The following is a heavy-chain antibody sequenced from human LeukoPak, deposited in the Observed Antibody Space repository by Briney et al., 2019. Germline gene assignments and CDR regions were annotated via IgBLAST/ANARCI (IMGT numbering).Heavy chain of an antibody. CDR3: AKEVQVERRKDGFDI. D-gene: IGHD1-1*01. J-gene: IGHJ3*02. CDR1: GFTFSSYG. V-gene: IGHV3-30*18. Sequence: GGSLRLSCAASGFTFSSYGMHWVRQAPGKGLEWVAVISYDGSNKYYADSVKGRFTISRDNSKNTLYLQMNSLRAEDTAVYYCAKEVQVERRKDGFDIWGQGTMVTVSS. CDR2: ISYDGSNK.